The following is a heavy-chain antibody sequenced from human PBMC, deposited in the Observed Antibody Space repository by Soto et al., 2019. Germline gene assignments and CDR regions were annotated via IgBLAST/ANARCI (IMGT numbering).Heavy chain of an antibody. CDR1: GGSISSYY. D-gene: IGHD6-19*01. CDR2: IYYSGST. Sequence: SETLSLTCTVSGGSISSYYWSWIRQPPGKGLEWIGYIYYSGSTNYNPSLKSRVTISVDTSKNQFSLKLSSVTAADTAVYYCAGEIAVAGRTFDYWGQGTLVTVSS. V-gene: IGHV4-59*01. J-gene: IGHJ4*02. CDR3: AGEIAVAGRTFDY.